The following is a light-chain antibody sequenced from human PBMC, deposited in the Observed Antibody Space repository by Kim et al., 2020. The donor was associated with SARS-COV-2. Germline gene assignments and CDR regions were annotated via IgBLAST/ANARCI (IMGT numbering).Light chain of an antibody. CDR3: QSYDSSLSGWV. CDR1: TSNIGAGYE. Sequence: QSVLTQPPSVSGAPGQRVTISCTGSTSNIGAGYEVHWYQQLPGTAPKLLFYDNNNRPSGVPDRFSGSKSGTSASLAITGLQAADEADYYCQSYDSSLSGWVFGGGTKVTVL. CDR2: DNN. J-gene: IGLJ3*02. V-gene: IGLV1-40*01.